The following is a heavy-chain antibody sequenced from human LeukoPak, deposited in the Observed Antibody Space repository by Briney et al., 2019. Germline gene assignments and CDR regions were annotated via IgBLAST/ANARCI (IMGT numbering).Heavy chain of an antibody. V-gene: IGHV3-30-3*01. CDR1: GFTFSSYA. J-gene: IGHJ4*02. Sequence: GGSLRLSCAASGFTFSSYAMHWVRQAPGKGLEWVSVISYDGSNRYYADSVKGRFTISRDNSKNTLYLQMNSLRAEDTAVYYCARDSVEVRGVIIPYYFDYWGQGTLVTVSS. D-gene: IGHD3-10*01. CDR3: ARDSVEVRGVIIPYYFDY. CDR2: ISYDGSNR.